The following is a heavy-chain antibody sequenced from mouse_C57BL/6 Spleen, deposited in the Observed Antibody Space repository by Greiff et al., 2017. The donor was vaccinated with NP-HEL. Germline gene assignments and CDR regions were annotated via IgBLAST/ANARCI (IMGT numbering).Heavy chain of an antibody. CDR2: IDPEDGDT. Sequence: EVKLMESGAELVRPGASVKLSCTASGFNIKDYYMHWVKQRPEQGLEWIGRIDPEDGDTEYAPKFQGKATMTADTSSNTAYLQLSSLTSEDTAVYYCTREVTTPYFDYWGQGTTLTVSS. CDR3: TREVTTPYFDY. CDR1: GFNIKDYY. D-gene: IGHD2-3*01. V-gene: IGHV14-1*01. J-gene: IGHJ2*01.